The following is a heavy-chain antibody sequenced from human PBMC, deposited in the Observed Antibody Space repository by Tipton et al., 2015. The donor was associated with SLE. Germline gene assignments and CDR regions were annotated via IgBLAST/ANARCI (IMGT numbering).Heavy chain of an antibody. CDR2: IYYTGNT. CDR1: GGSISSGGYS. D-gene: IGHD1-26*01. V-gene: IGHV4-61*08. CDR3: ARTPPRTSGTSDY. J-gene: IGHJ4*02. Sequence: TLSLTCAVSGGSISSGGYSWSWIRQPPGKGLEWIASIYYTGNTYYNPSLNSRVTISLDTSKNQFSLKLDSVTAAGTAVYFCARTPPRTSGTSDYWGQGTLVTVSS.